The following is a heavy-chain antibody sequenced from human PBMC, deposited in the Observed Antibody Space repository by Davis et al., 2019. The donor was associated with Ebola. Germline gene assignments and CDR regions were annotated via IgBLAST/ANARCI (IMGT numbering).Heavy chain of an antibody. J-gene: IGHJ3*02. CDR1: GFTFGSYA. V-gene: IGHV3-23*01. D-gene: IGHD6-19*01. Sequence: PGGSLRLSCAASGFTFGSYAMTWARQVPGKGLEWVSAVTSSGGSTYYANSVKGRFTISRDNSKNTLFLQLNSLGVEDTALYYCARVSRKISTGWYRFDAFDIWGQGTLVTVSS. CDR3: ARVSRKISTGWYRFDAFDI. CDR2: VTSSGGST.